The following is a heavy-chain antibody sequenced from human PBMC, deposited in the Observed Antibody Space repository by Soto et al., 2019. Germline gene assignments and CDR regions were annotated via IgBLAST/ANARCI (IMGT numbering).Heavy chain of an antibody. J-gene: IGHJ6*02. CDR1: GGSISSYY. Sequence: KPPETLSLTCTVSGGSISSYYWSWIRQPPGKGLEWIGYIYYSGSTNYNPSLKSRVTISVDTSKNQFSLKLSSVTAADTAVYYCARGSHYDILTGYYFGFGMDVWGQGTTVTVSS. V-gene: IGHV4-59*01. D-gene: IGHD3-9*01. CDR3: ARGSHYDILTGYYFGFGMDV. CDR2: IYYSGST.